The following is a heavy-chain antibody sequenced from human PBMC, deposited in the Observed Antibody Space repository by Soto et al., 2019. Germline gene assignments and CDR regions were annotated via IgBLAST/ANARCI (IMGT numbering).Heavy chain of an antibody. CDR1: GYTFTSYA. CDR2: INAGNGNT. V-gene: IGHV1-3*01. Sequence: TPPASVKVSCKASGYTFTSYAMHWVRQAPGQRLEWMGWINAGNGNTKYSQKFQGRVTITRDTSASTAYMELSSLRSEDTAVYYCARDKWTTTTPLGSPGYWGQGTLVTVSS. CDR3: ARDKWTTTTPLGSPGY. D-gene: IGHD4-4*01. J-gene: IGHJ4*02.